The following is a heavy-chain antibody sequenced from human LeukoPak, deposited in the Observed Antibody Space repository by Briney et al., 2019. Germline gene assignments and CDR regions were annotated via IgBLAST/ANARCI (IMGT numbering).Heavy chain of an antibody. CDR1: GFTFSSYG. Sequence: GSLRLSCSASGFTFSSYGLHWVRQAPGKGLQYVSGISSNGGSTDYADSVKGRFTISRDNSKNTLYLQMSSLRADDTAVYYCARRVAVARRDAFDIWGQGTMVTVSS. D-gene: IGHD6-19*01. V-gene: IGHV3-64D*08. CDR2: ISSNGGST. J-gene: IGHJ3*02. CDR3: ARRVAVARRDAFDI.